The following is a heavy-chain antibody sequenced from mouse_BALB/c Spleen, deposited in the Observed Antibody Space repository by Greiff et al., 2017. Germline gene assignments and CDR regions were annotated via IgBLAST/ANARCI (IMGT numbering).Heavy chain of an antibody. J-gene: IGHJ3*01. V-gene: IGHV5-9*03. D-gene: IGHD2-14*01. CDR2: ISSGGGNT. CDR1: GFTFSSYT. Sequence: EVQLVESGGGLVKPGGSLKLSCAASGFTFSSYTMSWVRQTPEKRLEWVATISSGGGNTYYPDSVKGRFTISRDNAKNNLYLQMSSLRSEDTALYYCARWSGYEGFAYWGQGTLVTVSA. CDR3: ARWSGYEGFAY.